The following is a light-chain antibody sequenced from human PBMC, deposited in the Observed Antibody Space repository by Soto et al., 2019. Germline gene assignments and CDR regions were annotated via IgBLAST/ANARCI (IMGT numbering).Light chain of an antibody. CDR3: QQYGSSPPYT. J-gene: IGKJ2*01. V-gene: IGKV3-20*01. CDR1: RSFSSSY. CDR2: AAS. Sequence: EIVLTQSPDTVSLSPGERATLSCMASRSFSSSYFAWYQQKPGQAPRLLIYAASSRATGIPDRFSGSKSGTDFTLTISRLEPEDSAVYYCQQYGSSPPYTFGQGTKLEIK.